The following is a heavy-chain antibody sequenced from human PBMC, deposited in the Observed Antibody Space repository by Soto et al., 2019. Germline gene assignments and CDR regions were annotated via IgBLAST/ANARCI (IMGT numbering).Heavy chain of an antibody. CDR2: ISGSGGST. D-gene: IGHD6-19*01. CDR3: AKDSRGYSSGWVYFDY. V-gene: IGHV3-23*01. CDR1: GFTFSSYA. Sequence: GSLRLSCAASGFTFSSYAMSWVRQAPGKGLEWVSAISGSGGSTYYADSVKGRFTISRDNSKNTLYLQMNSLRAEDTAVYYCAKDSRGYSSGWVYFDYWGQGTLVTVSS. J-gene: IGHJ4*02.